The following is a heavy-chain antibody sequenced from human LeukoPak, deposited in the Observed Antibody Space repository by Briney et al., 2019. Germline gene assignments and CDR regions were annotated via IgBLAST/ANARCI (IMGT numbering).Heavy chain of an antibody. J-gene: IGHJ4*02. V-gene: IGHV1-69*01. D-gene: IGHD3-22*01. CDR2: IIPIFGTA. CDR1: GGTFSSYA. CDR3: ARDYYDSSGYYQGIDY. Sequence: EASVKVSCKASGGTFSSYAISWVRQAPGQGLEWMGGIIPIFGTANYAQKFQGRVTITADESTSTAYMELSSLRSEDTAMYYCARDYYDSSGYYQGIDYWGQGTLVTVSS.